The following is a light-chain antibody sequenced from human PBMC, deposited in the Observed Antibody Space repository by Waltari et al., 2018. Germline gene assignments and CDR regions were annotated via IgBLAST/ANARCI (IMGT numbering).Light chain of an antibody. Sequence: EIVMTQSPATLSVSPGERATLSCRASQNISRHSAWYHQTAGQAPRLLIYGASSRATGIPARFSGSGSGTELTLTISSLQSEDFAVYYCHQYHDWPQTFGQGTKVELK. J-gene: IGKJ1*01. CDR1: QNISRH. CDR2: GAS. CDR3: HQYHDWPQT. V-gene: IGKV3-15*01.